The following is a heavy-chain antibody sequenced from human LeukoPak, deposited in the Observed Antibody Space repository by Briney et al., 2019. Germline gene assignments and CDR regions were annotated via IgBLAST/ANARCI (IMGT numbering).Heavy chain of an antibody. J-gene: IGHJ4*02. CDR2: INWNGGST. CDR3: ARDYMGYCSGGSCYSGHNFDY. CDR1: GFTFDDYG. Sequence: GGSLRLSCAASGFTFDDYGMSWVRQAPGKGLEWVSGINWNGGSTGYADSVKGRFTISRDNAKNSLYLQMNSLRAEDMALYYCARDYMGYCSGGSCYSGHNFDYWGQGTLVTVSS. D-gene: IGHD2-15*01. V-gene: IGHV3-20*04.